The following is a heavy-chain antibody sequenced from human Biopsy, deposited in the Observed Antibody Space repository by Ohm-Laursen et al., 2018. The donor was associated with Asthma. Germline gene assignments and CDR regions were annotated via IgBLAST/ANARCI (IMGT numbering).Heavy chain of an antibody. CDR3: ARVTGFGSMDV. CDR2: IRSDGTTK. Sequence: SSLRLSCTASGFVFSQCGMHWVRQGPGKGLEWVAHIRSDGTTKYYADSVKGRFTISSDNSKSTLYLQMDSLRADDTAVYYCARVTGFGSMDVWGLGTTVTVSS. CDR1: GFVFSQCG. D-gene: IGHD3-9*01. J-gene: IGHJ6*02. V-gene: IGHV3-33*08.